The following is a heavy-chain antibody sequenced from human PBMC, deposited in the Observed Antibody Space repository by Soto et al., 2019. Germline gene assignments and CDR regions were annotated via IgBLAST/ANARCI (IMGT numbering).Heavy chain of an antibody. CDR1: GFNFSTYG. CDR2: ISYDGGEK. Sequence: QVQLVESGGGVVQPGRSLRLSCAASGFNFSTYGVHWVRQAPGKGLEWVGVISYDGGEKYYADSVKGRFTISRDNSKDTLYLQMNSLRPADTAFYYCANDVMGRRDYWGQGTLVTVSS. D-gene: IGHD2-8*01. J-gene: IGHJ4*02. CDR3: ANDVMGRRDY. V-gene: IGHV3-30*18.